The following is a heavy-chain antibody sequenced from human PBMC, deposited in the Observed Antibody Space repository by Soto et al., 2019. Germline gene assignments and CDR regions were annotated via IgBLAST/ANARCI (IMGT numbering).Heavy chain of an antibody. V-gene: IGHV3-48*02. J-gene: IGHJ4*02. Sequence: GGSLRLSCAASGFNFNTSNMNWVRRAPGKGLEWVSYISDKSNSIFYADSVRGRFTISRDNAKNSLYLQMNSLRDEDTAIYYCERDTYYNDGPCYWGQGTLVTVSS. CDR2: ISDKSNSI. CDR3: ERDTYYNDGPCY. D-gene: IGHD3-10*01. CDR1: GFNFNTSN.